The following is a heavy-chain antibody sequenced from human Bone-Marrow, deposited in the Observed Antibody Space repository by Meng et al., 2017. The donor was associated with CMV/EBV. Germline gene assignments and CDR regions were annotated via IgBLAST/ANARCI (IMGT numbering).Heavy chain of an antibody. D-gene: IGHD1-26*01. J-gene: IGHJ5*02. V-gene: IGHV3-21*01. CDR3: ARAGISGSFWFDP. CDR1: GYTFSSYS. CDR2: ISSSSYI. Sequence: SCKASGYTFSSYSMNWVRQAPGKGLEWVSSISSSSYIYYADSVKGRFTISRDNAKNSLYLQMNSLRAEDTAVYYCARAGISGSFWFDPWGQGTLVTVSS.